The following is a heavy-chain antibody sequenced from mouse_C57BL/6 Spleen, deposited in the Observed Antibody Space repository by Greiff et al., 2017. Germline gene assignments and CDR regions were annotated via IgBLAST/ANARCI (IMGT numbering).Heavy chain of an antibody. V-gene: IGHV14-3*01. CDR1: GFNIKNTY. D-gene: IGHD1-1*01. CDR3: ARSRDYYGSSPDY. J-gene: IGHJ2*01. CDR2: IDPANGNT. Sequence: VQLQQSVAELVRPGASVKLSCTASGFNIKNTYMHWVKQRPEQGLEWIGRIDPANGNTKYAPKFQGKATLTADSSSNTAYLQRSSLTSEDTAIYDCARSRDYYGSSPDYWGQGTTLTVSS.